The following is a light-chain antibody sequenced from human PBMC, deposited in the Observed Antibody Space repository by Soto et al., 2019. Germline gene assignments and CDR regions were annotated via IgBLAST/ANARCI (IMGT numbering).Light chain of an antibody. V-gene: IGKV3-15*01. J-gene: IGKJ1*01. Sequence: EIVMTQSPATLSLSPGERATLSCRARQSVSSNLAWYQQKPGQAPRLLIYSASTRSTGIPARFSGSGSGTEFTLTISSLQSEDFAVYYCQQYNNWPPWTFGQGTKVEIK. CDR3: QQYNNWPPWT. CDR2: SAS. CDR1: QSVSSN.